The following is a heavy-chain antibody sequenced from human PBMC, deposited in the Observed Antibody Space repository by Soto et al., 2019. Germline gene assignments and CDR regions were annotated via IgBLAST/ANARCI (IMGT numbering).Heavy chain of an antibody. D-gene: IGHD2-2*01. Sequence: QLQLQESGPGLVKPSETLSLTCTVSGGSISSSSYYWGWIRQPPGKGLEWIGSIYYSGSTYYNPSLKSRVTISVDTSKNQFSLKLSSVTAADTAVYYCAREDQLPDSYYYYYMDVWGKGTTVTVSS. CDR2: IYYSGST. CDR3: AREDQLPDSYYYYYMDV. V-gene: IGHV4-39*01. J-gene: IGHJ6*03. CDR1: GGSISSSSYY.